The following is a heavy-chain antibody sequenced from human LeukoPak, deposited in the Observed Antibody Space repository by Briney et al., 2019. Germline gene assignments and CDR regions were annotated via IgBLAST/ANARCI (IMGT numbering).Heavy chain of an antibody. CDR3: ARTQIPDIVVVPAGGLDF. Sequence: GGSLRLSCAASGFSFSTYGIHWVRQAPGKGLEWVALIWYDGNKKYYVDSVKGRFTISGDKSKNTVFLQMNSLRAEDTAVYYCARTQIPDIVVVPAGGLDFWGQGTLVTVSS. CDR2: IWYDGNKK. V-gene: IGHV3-33*01. D-gene: IGHD2-2*01. CDR1: GFSFSTYG. J-gene: IGHJ4*02.